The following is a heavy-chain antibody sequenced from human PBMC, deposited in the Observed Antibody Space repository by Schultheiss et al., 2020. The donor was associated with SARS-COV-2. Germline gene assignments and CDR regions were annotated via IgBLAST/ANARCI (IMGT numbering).Heavy chain of an antibody. CDR2: VYNVGRT. J-gene: IGHJ4*02. CDR3: ARDLSGITIFGVVMGSSDY. D-gene: IGHD3-3*01. V-gene: IGHV3-53*01. CDR1: GFTVSSNY. Sequence: GGSLRLSCAASGFTVSSNYINWVRQAPGKGLEWVSIVYNVGRTYYADSVKGRFTISRDNSKNTVYLQMNSLRAEDTAVYYCARDLSGITIFGVVMGSSDYWGQGTLVTVSS.